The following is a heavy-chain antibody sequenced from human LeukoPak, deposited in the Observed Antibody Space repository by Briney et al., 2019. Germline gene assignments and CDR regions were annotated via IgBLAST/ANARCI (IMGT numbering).Heavy chain of an antibody. J-gene: IGHJ4*02. CDR3: ARAKGYYDSSGFY. V-gene: IGHV4-30-2*01. CDR2: IYHSGST. Sequence: SQTLSLTWAVSGGSISSGGYSWSWIRQPPGKGLEWIGYIYHSGSTYYNPSLKSRVTISVDTSKNQFSLKLSSVTAADTAVYYCARAKGYYDSSGFYWGQGTLVTVSS. CDR1: GGSISSGGYS. D-gene: IGHD3-22*01.